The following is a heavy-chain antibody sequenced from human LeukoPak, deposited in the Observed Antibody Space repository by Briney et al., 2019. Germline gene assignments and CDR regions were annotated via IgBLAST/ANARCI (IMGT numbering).Heavy chain of an antibody. CDR1: GGSISSGSYY. CDR3: AGAEYSSGWYVFDY. J-gene: IGHJ4*02. V-gene: IGHV4-61*02. D-gene: IGHD6-19*01. Sequence: SQTLSLTCTVSGGSISSGSYYWSWIRQPAGKGLEWIGRIYTSGSTNYNPSLKSRVTISVDTSKNQFSLKLSSVTAADTAVFYCAGAEYSSGWYVFDYWGQGTLVTVSS. CDR2: IYTSGST.